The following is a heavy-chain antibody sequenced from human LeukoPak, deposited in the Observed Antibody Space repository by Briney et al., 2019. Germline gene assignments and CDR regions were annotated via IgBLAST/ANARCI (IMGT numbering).Heavy chain of an antibody. CDR1: GYTFTSYD. V-gene: IGHV1-8*01. CDR2: MNPNSGNT. J-gene: IGHJ4*02. CDR3: ARGSGIRRFVGFDY. D-gene: IGHD3-10*01. Sequence: ASVKVSCKASGYTFTSYDINWVRQATGQGLEWMGWMNPNSGNTGYAQKFQGRVTMTRNTSISTAYMELSSLRSEDTAVYYCARGSGIRRFVGFDYWGQGTLVTVSS.